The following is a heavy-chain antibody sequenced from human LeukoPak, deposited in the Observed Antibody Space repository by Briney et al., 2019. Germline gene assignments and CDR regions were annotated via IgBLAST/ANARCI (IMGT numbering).Heavy chain of an antibody. V-gene: IGHV4-30-2*01. Sequence: SETLPLTCAVSGGSISSGGYSWSWIRQPPGKGLEWIGYIYHSGSTYYNPSLKSRVTISVDRSKNQFSLKLSSVTAADTAVYYCARGFVAAAGLDYWDQGTLVTVSS. CDR3: ARGFVAAAGLDY. D-gene: IGHD6-13*01. CDR1: GGSISSGGYS. CDR2: IYHSGST. J-gene: IGHJ4*02.